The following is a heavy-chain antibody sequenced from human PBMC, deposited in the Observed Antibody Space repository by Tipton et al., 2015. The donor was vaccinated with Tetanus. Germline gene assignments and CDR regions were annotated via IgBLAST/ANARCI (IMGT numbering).Heavy chain of an antibody. J-gene: IGHJ6*02. V-gene: IGHV3-9*01. CDR3: AKVLGFFGMDD. Sequence: SLRLSCAASGFTFDNYGMHWVRQAPGKGLEWVSGITWNSGSTSYADSVKGRFTISRDNAKNTLYLQMNSLRAEDTALYYCAKVLGFFGMDDCGQGPPV. CDR2: ITWNSGST. D-gene: IGHD3-3*01. CDR1: GFTFDNYG.